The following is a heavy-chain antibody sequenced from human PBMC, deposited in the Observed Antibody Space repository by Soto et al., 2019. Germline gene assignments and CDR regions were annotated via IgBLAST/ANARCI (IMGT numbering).Heavy chain of an antibody. CDR1: GFTFSSYW. CDR2: INSDGSST. V-gene: IGHV3-74*01. CDR3: ARDKGYYDTSGYYSDWCFDL. J-gene: IGHJ2*01. D-gene: IGHD3-22*01. Sequence: EVQLVESGGGLVQPGGSLRLSCGASGFTFSSYWMHWVRQAPGKGLVWVSHINSDGSSTTYADSVKGRFTVSRDNAKNPLYLQMNSLRAEDTAVYYCARDKGYYDTSGYYSDWCFDLWGRGTLVSVSS.